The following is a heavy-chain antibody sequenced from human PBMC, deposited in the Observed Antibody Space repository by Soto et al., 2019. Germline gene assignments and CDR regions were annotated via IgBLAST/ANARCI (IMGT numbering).Heavy chain of an antibody. CDR3: AKRRGAGGHFDY. CDR2: VSIGGST. CDR1: GFTFSSYA. J-gene: IGHJ4*02. D-gene: IGHD2-15*01. V-gene: IGHV3-23*01. Sequence: GGSLRHSCAASGFTFSSYAMVWVRQGPGKGLEWVAVVSIGGSTHYADSVRGRFTISRDNSKNTLSLQMNSLTAEDTAVYFCAKRRGAGGHFDYWGQGALVTVSS.